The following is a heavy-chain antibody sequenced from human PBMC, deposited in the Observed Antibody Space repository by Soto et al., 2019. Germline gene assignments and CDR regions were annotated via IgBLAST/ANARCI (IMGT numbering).Heavy chain of an antibody. D-gene: IGHD3-3*01. CDR1: GYTFTYYH. CDR3: ARVGHYDFWSGYPQAYYFDY. Sequence: ASVKVSCKTSGYTFTYYHVHWVRQAPGQGLEWMGIINPNGGDTTYAQKFQGRITMTRDTSTSTAYMELRSLRSDDTAVYYCARVGHYDFWSGYPQAYYFDYWGQGTLVTVSS. J-gene: IGHJ4*02. V-gene: IGHV1-46*01. CDR2: INPNGGDT.